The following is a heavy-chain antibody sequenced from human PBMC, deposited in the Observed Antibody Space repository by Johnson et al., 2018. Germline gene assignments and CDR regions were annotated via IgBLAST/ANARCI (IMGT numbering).Heavy chain of an antibody. CDR3: ARQGLQQLDAFDF. Sequence: EVQLVQSGAEVKKPGESLRISCTGSGYSFTTYWIGWVRQMPGKGLEWMGIIYPGYSDTRYSPSFQGQVTISGDQSISTVYLQWSSLKASDTAMYYWARQGLQQLDAFDFWGQGTMVTVSS. CDR1: GYSFTTYW. D-gene: IGHD5-18*01. J-gene: IGHJ3*01. CDR2: IYPGYSDT. V-gene: IGHV5-51*01.